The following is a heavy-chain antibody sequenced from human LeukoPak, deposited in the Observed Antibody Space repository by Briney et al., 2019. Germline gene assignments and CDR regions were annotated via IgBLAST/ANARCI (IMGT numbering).Heavy chain of an antibody. D-gene: IGHD2-2*01. CDR1: GFSVSRNY. Sequence: PVGSLRLSCAASGFSVSRNYMSWVRPTPRKGLEWVSVIYSDGSTYYTDSVKGRFTISRDNSKNTLYLQMNSLRAEDTAVYYCAREEYHMWYGYFDIWGHGTLVTVSS. CDR3: AREEYHMWYGYFDI. V-gene: IGHV3-53*01. J-gene: IGHJ2*01. CDR2: IYSDGST.